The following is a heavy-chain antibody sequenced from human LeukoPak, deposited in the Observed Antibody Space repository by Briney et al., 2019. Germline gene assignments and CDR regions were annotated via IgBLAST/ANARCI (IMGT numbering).Heavy chain of an antibody. V-gene: IGHV4-34*01. CDR1: GGSFSGYY. CDR3: ALSVYYYGMDV. J-gene: IGHJ6*02. CDR2: INHSGST. Sequence: PSETLSFTCAVYGGSFSGYYWSWIRQPPGKGLEWIGEINHSGSTNYNPSLKSRVTISVDTSKNQFSLKLSSVTAADTAVYYCALSVYYYGMDVWGQGTTVTVSS.